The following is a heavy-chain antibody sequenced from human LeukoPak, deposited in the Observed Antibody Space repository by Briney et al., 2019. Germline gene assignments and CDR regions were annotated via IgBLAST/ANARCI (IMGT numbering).Heavy chain of an antibody. Sequence: SETLSLTCTVSGDSVNSGAYYWSWLRQPAGKEPEWIGRIYPLETTNYNPSLKSRVTISVDTSKNQFSLKLSSVTAADTAVYYCARDSSGWYHWFDPWGQGTLVTVSS. J-gene: IGHJ5*02. CDR3: ARDSSGWYHWFDP. D-gene: IGHD6-19*01. CDR1: GDSVNSGAYY. V-gene: IGHV4-61*10. CDR2: IYPLETT.